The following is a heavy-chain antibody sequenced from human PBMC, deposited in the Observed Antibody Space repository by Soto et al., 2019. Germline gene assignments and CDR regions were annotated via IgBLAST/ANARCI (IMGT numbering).Heavy chain of an antibody. V-gene: IGHV3-74*01. J-gene: IGHJ4*02. CDR2: IDHDGPT. Sequence: VQLVESGGGQVQPGGSLRLPCAGSGFTFSNYWMHWVRQAPGKGLEWVSRIDHDGPTDYADSVRGRFTISRDNAENTLYLQMNSLRPEDTAVYYCVRDSHGDYWGQGTLVTVSS. CDR1: GFTFSNYW. CDR3: VRDSHGDY.